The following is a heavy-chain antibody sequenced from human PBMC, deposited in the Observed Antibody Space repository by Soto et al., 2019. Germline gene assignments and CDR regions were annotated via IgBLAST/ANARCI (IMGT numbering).Heavy chain of an antibody. CDR1: GFTFDDYA. J-gene: IGHJ6*02. CDR3: ARDVPRSGMDV. V-gene: IGHV3-9*01. Sequence: PGGSLRLSCAASGFTFDDYAMHWVRQAPGKGLEWVSGISWNSGSIGYADSVKGRFTISRDNAKNSLYLQMNSLRAEDTAVYYCARDVPRSGMDVWGQGTTVTVSS. CDR2: ISWNSGSI. D-gene: IGHD3-10*01.